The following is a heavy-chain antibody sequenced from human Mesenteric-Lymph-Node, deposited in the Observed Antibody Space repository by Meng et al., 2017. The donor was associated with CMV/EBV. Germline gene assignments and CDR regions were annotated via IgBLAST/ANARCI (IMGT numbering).Heavy chain of an antibody. CDR2: INHSGST. V-gene: IGHV4-34*01. CDR1: GGSFSGYY. CDR3: ARHQRWLKSEGGFNY. J-gene: IGHJ4*02. Sequence: QGQLQRVGAGLLEPAETPSLACAVYGGSFSGYYWSWIRQPPGKGLEWIGEINHSGSTNYNPSLKSRVTISVDTSKNQFSLKLSSVTAADTAVYYCARHQRWLKSEGGFNYWGQGTLVTVSS. D-gene: IGHD4-23*01.